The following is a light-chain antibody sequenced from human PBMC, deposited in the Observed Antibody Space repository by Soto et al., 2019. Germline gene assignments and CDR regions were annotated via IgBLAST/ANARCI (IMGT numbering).Light chain of an antibody. J-gene: IGKJ1*01. CDR1: QSVSSY. V-gene: IGKV3D-15*01. CDR2: GIS. Sequence: EIVLRQSPATLSLSPGERATLSCRASQSVSSYLAWYQQKPGQAPRLLIYGISTRATGVPDRFSGSGFGTEFTLTISSMQPDDFATYYCQHYNSYSEAFGQGTKVDIK. CDR3: QHYNSYSEA.